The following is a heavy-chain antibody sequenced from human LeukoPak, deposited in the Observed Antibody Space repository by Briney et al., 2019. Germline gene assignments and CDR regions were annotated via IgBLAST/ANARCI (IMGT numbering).Heavy chain of an antibody. V-gene: IGHV3-23*01. J-gene: IGHJ5*02. CDR2: LSGGGGST. CDR1: GLTFSSYA. Sequence: GGSLRLSCAASGLTFSSYAMSWVRQAPGKGLEWVSALSGGGGSTYYADSVKGRFTISRDNAKNSLYLQMNSLRAEDTAVYYCARGKVWFDPWGQGTLVTVSS. CDR3: ARGKVWFDP.